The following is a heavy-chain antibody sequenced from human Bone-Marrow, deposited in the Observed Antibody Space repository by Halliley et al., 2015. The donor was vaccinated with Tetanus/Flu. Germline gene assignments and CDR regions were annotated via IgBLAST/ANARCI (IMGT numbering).Heavy chain of an antibody. CDR3: ARDEYKSSIDY. CDR2: MNQDGSRK. Sequence: LGWVANMNQDGSRKYYVDSVRGRFTISRDNAKDSLYLQMDSLRDEDTAVYYCARDEYKSSIDYWGQGTLVTVSS. D-gene: IGHD6-6*01. V-gene: IGHV3-7*03. J-gene: IGHJ4*02.